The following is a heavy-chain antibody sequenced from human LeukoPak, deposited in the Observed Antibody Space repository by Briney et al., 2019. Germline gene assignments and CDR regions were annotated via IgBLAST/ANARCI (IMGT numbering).Heavy chain of an antibody. J-gene: IGHJ4*02. V-gene: IGHV1-46*01. CDR3: ARGALYDFWTGSYFDY. D-gene: IGHD3-3*01. Sequence: ASVKVSFKASGYTFTGYYMHWVRQAPGQGLEWMGWINPSGGGTTAYAQKFQGRVTMTRDTSTSTVYMDLSSLRSEDTAVYYCARGALYDFWTGSYFDYWGQGTLVTVSS. CDR2: INPSGGGTT. CDR1: GYTFTGYY.